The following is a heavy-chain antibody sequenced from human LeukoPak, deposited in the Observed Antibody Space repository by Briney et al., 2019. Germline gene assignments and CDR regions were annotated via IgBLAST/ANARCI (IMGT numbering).Heavy chain of an antibody. D-gene: IGHD1-26*01. Sequence: PSETLSLTCSVSGYSISSDFYWGWIRQPPGKGLEWIGSISHTGSTYYNPSLKSRVTVTVDTSKNQFSLKLRSVTAADTAVYSCARAAPPIVGAPYDAFDVWGQGTMVTVSS. J-gene: IGHJ3*01. CDR1: GYSISSDFY. V-gene: IGHV4-38-2*02. CDR3: ARAAPPIVGAPYDAFDV. CDR2: ISHTGST.